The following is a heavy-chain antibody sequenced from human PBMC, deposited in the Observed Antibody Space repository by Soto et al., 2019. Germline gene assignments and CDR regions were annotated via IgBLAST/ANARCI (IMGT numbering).Heavy chain of an antibody. CDR2: INAGNGNT. D-gene: IGHD6-6*01. J-gene: IGHJ6*02. CDR3: AVDSSSSPYYYYGMDV. V-gene: IGHV1-3*01. CDR1: GYTFTSYA. Sequence: ASVKVSCKASGYTFTSYAMHWVRQAPGQRLEWMGWINAGNGNTKYSQKFQGRVTITRDTSASTAYMELSSLRSEDTAVYYCAVDSSSSPYYYYGMDVWGQGTTVTLSS.